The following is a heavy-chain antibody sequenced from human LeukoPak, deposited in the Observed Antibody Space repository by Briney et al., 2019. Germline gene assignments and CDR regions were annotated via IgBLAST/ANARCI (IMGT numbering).Heavy chain of an antibody. Sequence: SETLSLTCAVYGGSFSGYYWSWIRQPPGKGLEWIGEINHSGSTNYNPSLKSRVIISVDTSKNQFSLKLSSVTAADTAVYYCARGQSRDYDFWSGYFNYYYYYMDVWGKGTTVTVSS. V-gene: IGHV4-34*01. CDR3: ARGQSRDYDFWSGYFNYYYYYMDV. J-gene: IGHJ6*03. CDR1: GGSFSGYY. CDR2: INHSGST. D-gene: IGHD3-3*01.